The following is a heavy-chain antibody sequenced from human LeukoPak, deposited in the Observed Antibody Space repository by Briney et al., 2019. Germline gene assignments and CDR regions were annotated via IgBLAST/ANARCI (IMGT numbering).Heavy chain of an antibody. J-gene: IGHJ5*02. Sequence: PSETLSLTCTVSGGSISSSSYYWGWIRQPPGKGMEWFGSIYYSGSTYYNPSLKSRVTISVDTSKNQFSLKLSSVTAADTAVYYCARDLKGYNWNDLSWFDPWGQGTLVTVSS. V-gene: IGHV4-39*07. D-gene: IGHD1-20*01. CDR2: IYYSGST. CDR3: ARDLKGYNWNDLSWFDP. CDR1: GGSISSSSYY.